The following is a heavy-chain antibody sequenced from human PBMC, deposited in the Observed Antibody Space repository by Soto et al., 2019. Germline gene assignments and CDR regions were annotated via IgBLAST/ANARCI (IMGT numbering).Heavy chain of an antibody. CDR2: IYWNEDK. J-gene: IGHJ1*01. CDR3: AHSTSGYYLPYFHL. D-gene: IGHD3-22*01. Sequence: QITLKESGPTLAKPTQTLTLTCTFSGFSISTRGVSVGWFRQPPGKALEWLALIYWNEDKRYTPSLKSRLTISKDTSKDHVVLSMTDMDPADTATYLCAHSTSGYYLPYFHLWGQGTLVTVS. V-gene: IGHV2-5*01. CDR1: GFSISTRGVS.